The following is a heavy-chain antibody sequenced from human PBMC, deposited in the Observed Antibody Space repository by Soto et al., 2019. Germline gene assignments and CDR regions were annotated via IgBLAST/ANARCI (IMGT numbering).Heavy chain of an antibody. V-gene: IGHV4-59*01. Sequence: SETLSLTCTVSGGSISSYYWSWIRQPPGKGLEWIGYIYYSGSTNYNPSLKSRVTISVDTSKNQFSLKLSSVTAADTAVYYCARDGSGSYHLDVWGQGTTVTSLL. D-gene: IGHD3-10*01. CDR1: GGSISSYY. J-gene: IGHJ6*02. CDR3: ARDGSGSYHLDV. CDR2: IYYSGST.